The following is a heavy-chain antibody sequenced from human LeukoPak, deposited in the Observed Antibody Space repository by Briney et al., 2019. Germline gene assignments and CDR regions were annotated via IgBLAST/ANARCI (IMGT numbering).Heavy chain of an antibody. CDR1: GGSISSGDYY. CDR2: IYYSGST. CDR3: ARGVWPAPGRYFDY. J-gene: IGHJ4*02. Sequence: PSETLSLTCTVSGGSISSGDYYWSWIRQPPGKGLEWIGYIYYSGSTYYNPSLKSRVTISVDTSKNQFSLKLSSVTAADTAVYYCARGVWPAPGRYFDYWGQGTLVTVSS. V-gene: IGHV4-30-4*08. D-gene: IGHD5/OR15-5a*01.